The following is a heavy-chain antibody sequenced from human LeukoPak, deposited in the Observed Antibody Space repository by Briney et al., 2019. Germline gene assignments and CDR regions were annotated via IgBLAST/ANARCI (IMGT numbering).Heavy chain of an antibody. J-gene: IGHJ4*02. CDR3: ARGGRLFLPY. V-gene: IGHV4-39*01. CDR1: GGTISSHYY. CDR2: IYYSGST. Sequence: SETLEVTCTVSGGTISSHYYWIWIRQPPGKGLEWIGSIYYSGSTYYNPSLKSRVTISVDTSKNQFSLKLSSLTAAETAVYYWARGGRLFLPYWGQGTLVTVSS. D-gene: IGHD3-22*01.